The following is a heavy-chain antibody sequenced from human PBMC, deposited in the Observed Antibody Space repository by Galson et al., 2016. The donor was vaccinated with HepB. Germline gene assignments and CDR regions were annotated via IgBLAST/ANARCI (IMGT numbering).Heavy chain of an antibody. CDR1: GFTFSSYW. CDR2: INQDESEK. V-gene: IGHV3-7*03. CDR3: ARDVNGGYFDL. J-gene: IGHJ4*02. Sequence: SLRLSCAASGFTFSSYWMSWVRLAPGKGLEWVGQINQDESEKYYLDSMKGRFTISRDNAKNSLYLQVNSLRAEDTAVYHCARDVNGGYFDLWGQGTLVSVFS. D-gene: IGHD4-23*01.